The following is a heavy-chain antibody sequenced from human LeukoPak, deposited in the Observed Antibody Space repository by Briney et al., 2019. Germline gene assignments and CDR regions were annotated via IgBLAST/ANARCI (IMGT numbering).Heavy chain of an antibody. V-gene: IGHV4-59*01. CDR1: GDSIGSYY. J-gene: IGHJ4*02. Sequence: PSETLSLTCIASGDSIGSYYWSWIRQPPGKGLEWIGYIYYSGSTNYNPSLKSRGTIAVDMSKNQFSLKLSPVTAADTAVYYCARTYYDFWIGPFDYWGQGLLVTVSS. D-gene: IGHD3-3*01. CDR2: IYYSGST. CDR3: ARTYYDFWIGPFDY.